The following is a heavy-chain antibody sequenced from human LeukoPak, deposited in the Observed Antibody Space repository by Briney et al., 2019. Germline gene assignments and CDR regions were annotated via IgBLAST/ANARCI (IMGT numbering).Heavy chain of an antibody. CDR1: GFTFGDYA. CDR3: SRYCSGGSCYSDSDY. J-gene: IGHJ4*02. Sequence: GGSLRLSCTASGFTFGDYAMSWVRQAPGKGLEWVGFIRSKAYRWTTEYAASVKGRFTISRDNSKSIAYLQMNSLKTEDTAVYYCSRYCSGGSCYSDSDYWGQGTLVTVSS. V-gene: IGHV3-49*04. D-gene: IGHD2-15*01. CDR2: IRSKAYRWTT.